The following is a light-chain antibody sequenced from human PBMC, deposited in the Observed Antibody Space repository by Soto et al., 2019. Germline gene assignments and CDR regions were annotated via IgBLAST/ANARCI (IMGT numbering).Light chain of an antibody. CDR2: GVS. J-gene: IGLJ3*02. CDR3: RSYTSTYIWV. CDR1: SSDIGSHNF. V-gene: IGLV2-14*01. Sequence: QSALTQPASVSGSPGQSITISCTGTSSDIGSHNFVSWHQQHPGKAPKFIIYGVSNRPSGVSNRFSGSKSGNTASLTISGLQADDEADYYCRSYTSTYIWVCGGGTKLTVL.